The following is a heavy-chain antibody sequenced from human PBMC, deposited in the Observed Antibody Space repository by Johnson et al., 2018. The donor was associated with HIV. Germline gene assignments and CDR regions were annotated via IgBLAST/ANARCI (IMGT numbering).Heavy chain of an antibody. V-gene: IGHV3-30*04. D-gene: IGHD3-16*01. CDR3: ARGSRYTHDNDDVYLLHAFDI. CDR1: GFTFSSYA. J-gene: IGHJ3*02. CDR2: ISYDGSEK. Sequence: QVQLVESGGGVVQPGRSLRVFCAASGFTFSSYAMHWVRQAPGKGLEWVAVISYDGSEKYYADSVKGRFTISRDSSKNTLYLQVNSLRAEDTAVYYCARGSRYTHDNDDVYLLHAFDIWGQGTMVTVSS.